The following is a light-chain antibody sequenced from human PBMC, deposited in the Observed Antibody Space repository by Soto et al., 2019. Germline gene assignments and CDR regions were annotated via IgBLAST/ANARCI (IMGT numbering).Light chain of an antibody. J-gene: IGLJ2*01. CDR1: SSDVGSYNY. V-gene: IGLV2-11*01. CDR3: CSYADTNSVV. Sequence: QSALTQPRSVSGSPGQSVTISCTGTSSDVGSYNYVSWYQQHPGKAPKLMIYDVTKRPSGVPDRFSASKSGNTASLTISGLQAADEADYYCCSYADTNSVVFGGGTKLTVL. CDR2: DVT.